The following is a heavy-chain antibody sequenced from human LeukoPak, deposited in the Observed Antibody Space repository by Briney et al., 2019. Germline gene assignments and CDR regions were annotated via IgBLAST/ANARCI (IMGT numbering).Heavy chain of an antibody. CDR3: AKDVHLVPTIPYS. Sequence: GGFLRLSCAASGFTFSGYAMHRVRQAPGRGLEWVAVISYDGSNKYYADSVKGRITISRDNSKNTLYPQMNSLRAEDTAVYYCAKDVHLVPTIPYSWGQGTLVTVSS. D-gene: IGHD5-12*01. CDR2: ISYDGSNK. J-gene: IGHJ4*02. CDR1: GFTFSGYA. V-gene: IGHV3-30*04.